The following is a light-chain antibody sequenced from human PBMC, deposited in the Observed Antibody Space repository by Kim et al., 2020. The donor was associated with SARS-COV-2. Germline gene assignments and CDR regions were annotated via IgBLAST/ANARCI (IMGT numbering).Light chain of an antibody. CDR1: QSVRSSY. Sequence: EIVLTQSPGTLSLTPGERATLSCRASQSVRSSYFAWYQQKPGQAPRLLIYASSSRATGIPYRFSGSGSATDFTLTISRLEPEDFAVYYCQQYASSPWTFGQGTKVDIK. CDR2: ASS. CDR3: QQYASSPWT. V-gene: IGKV3-20*01. J-gene: IGKJ1*01.